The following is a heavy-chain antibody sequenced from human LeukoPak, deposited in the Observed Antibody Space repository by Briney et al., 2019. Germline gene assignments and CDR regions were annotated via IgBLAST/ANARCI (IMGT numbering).Heavy chain of an antibody. CDR2: INHSGST. V-gene: IGHV4-34*01. D-gene: IGHD3-22*01. Sequence: SETLSLTCAVHDGSFSDYYWGWIRQPPGKGLEWIGEINHSGSTNYKTSLKSRATISVDTSTNQFSLKLSSVTAADTAVYYCARGMTYYYDSYDYWGQGTLVTVSS. J-gene: IGHJ4*02. CDR3: ARGMTYYYDSYDY. CDR1: DGSFSDYY.